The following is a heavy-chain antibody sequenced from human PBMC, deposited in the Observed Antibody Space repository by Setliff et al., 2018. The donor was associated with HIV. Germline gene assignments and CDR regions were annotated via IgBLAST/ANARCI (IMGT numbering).Heavy chain of an antibody. CDR3: AKHGFERKSPYNWFDS. V-gene: IGHV5-51*01. CDR2: IYPGDSAT. Sequence: PGESLKISCKGSGYTFTSYWIGWVRQMPGKGLEWMGIIYPGDSATRYSPSFQGQVTISADKSINTAYLRWRSLRASDTAIYFCAKHGFERKSPYNWFDSWGQGTLVTVSS. CDR1: GYTFTSYW. J-gene: IGHJ5*01. D-gene: IGHD3-16*01.